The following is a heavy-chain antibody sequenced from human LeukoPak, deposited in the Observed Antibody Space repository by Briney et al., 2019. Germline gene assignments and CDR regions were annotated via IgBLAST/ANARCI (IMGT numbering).Heavy chain of an antibody. J-gene: IGHJ4*02. CDR1: GFTFSNYW. D-gene: IGHD5-18*01. V-gene: IGHV3-7*01. CDR2: IKQDGSEK. Sequence: PGGSLRLSCAASGFTFSNYWMSWVRQAPGKGLEWVPNIKQDGSEKYYVDSVKGRFTISRDNAKNSLYLQMNSLRAEDTAVYYCARDRWGYSYGGDWGQGTLVTVSS. CDR3: ARDRWGYSYGGD.